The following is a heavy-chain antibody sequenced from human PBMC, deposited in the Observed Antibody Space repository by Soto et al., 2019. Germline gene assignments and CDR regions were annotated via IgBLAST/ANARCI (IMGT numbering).Heavy chain of an antibody. CDR3: ARVDHRGYFSVLTDF. CDR2: IYYSGST. D-gene: IGHD3-10*02. Sequence: SETLSLTCTVSGGSISSGGYYWGWIRQHPGKGLEWIGYIYYSGSTYYNPSLKSRVTISVDTSKNQFSLKLSSVTAADTAVYYCARVDHRGYFSVLTDFWGQGILVTVS. V-gene: IGHV4-31*03. J-gene: IGHJ4*02. CDR1: GGSISSGGYY.